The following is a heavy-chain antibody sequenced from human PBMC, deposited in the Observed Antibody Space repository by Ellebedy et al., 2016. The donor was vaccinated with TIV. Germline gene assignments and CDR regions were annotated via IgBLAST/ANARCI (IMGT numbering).Heavy chain of an antibody. D-gene: IGHD3-9*01. CDR3: AREMGYDTLTGNYGMDV. V-gene: IGHV4-31*03. J-gene: IGHJ6*02. CDR1: GGSISSGGYY. Sequence: MPSETLSLTCTVSGGSISSGGYYWSWIRQLPGKGLEWIGYIYYSGSTYYNPSLRSRVTISVDTSKNQFSLKLSSVTAADTAGYYCAREMGYDTLTGNYGMDVWGQGTTVTVSS. CDR2: IYYSGST.